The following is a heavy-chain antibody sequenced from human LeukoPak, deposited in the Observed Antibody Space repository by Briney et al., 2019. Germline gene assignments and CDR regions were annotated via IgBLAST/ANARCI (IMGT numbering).Heavy chain of an antibody. CDR2: IYSGGST. CDR3: AKDIRLRLGDPSFPSFDY. D-gene: IGHD3-16*01. J-gene: IGHJ4*02. V-gene: IGHV3-53*05. Sequence: GGSLRLSCAASGLTVSSNYMSWVRQAPGKGLEWVSVIYSGGSTYYADSVKGRFAISRDNSKNTLHLQMNSLRAEDTAVYYCAKDIRLRLGDPSFPSFDYWGQGTLVTVSS. CDR1: GLTVSSNY.